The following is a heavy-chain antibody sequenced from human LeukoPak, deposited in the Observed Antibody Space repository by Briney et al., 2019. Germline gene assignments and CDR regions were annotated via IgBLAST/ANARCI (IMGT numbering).Heavy chain of an antibody. CDR3: VRPDRIFGVPAAFDA. D-gene: IGHD3-3*02. J-gene: IGHJ3*01. CDR1: GGTFSSYA. Sequence: SVKVSCKASGGTFSSYAISRVRQAPGQGLEWLGGIIPKYSASNYAQAFQGRVTITADESTNTVYMEMSGLRPDDTAVYYCVRPDRIFGVPAAFDAWGQGTLVAVSS. CDR2: IIPKYSAS. V-gene: IGHV1-69*01.